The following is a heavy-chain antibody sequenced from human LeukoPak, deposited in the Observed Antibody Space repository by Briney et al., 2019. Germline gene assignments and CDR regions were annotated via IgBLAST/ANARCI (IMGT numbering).Heavy chain of an antibody. CDR3: ARDSFGVQSRGLYYYYGMDV. Sequence: ASETLSLTCTVSGGSISSSGYYWGWIRQPPGKGLEWIGSFYYSGSTNYNPSLKSRVTISVDTSKNQFSLKLSSVTAADTAVYYCARDSFGVQSRGLYYYYGMDVWGQGTTVTVSS. D-gene: IGHD3-10*01. CDR1: GGSISSSGYY. V-gene: IGHV4-39*07. CDR2: FYYSGST. J-gene: IGHJ6*02.